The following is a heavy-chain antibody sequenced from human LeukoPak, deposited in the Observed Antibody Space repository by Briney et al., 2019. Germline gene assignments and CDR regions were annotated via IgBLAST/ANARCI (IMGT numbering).Heavy chain of an antibody. D-gene: IGHD2-15*01. CDR1: GGSFSGYY. CDR3: ALGYCSGGSCFNYYYYYGMDV. J-gene: IGHJ6*02. CDR2: INQSGST. V-gene: IGHV4-34*01. Sequence: PSETLSLTCAVYGGSFSGYYWSWIHQPPGKGLEWIGEINQSGSTNYNPSLKSRVTISVDTSKNQFSLKLSSVTAADTAVYYCALGYCSGGSCFNYYYYYGMDVWGQGTTVTVSS.